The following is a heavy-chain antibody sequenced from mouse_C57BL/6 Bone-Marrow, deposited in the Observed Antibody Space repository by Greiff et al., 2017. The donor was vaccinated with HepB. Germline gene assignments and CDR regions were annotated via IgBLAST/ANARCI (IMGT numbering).Heavy chain of an antibody. CDR2: IHPNSGST. CDR1: GYTFTSYW. V-gene: IGHV1-64*01. Sequence: QVQLQQPGAELVKPGASVKLSCKASGYTFTSYWMHWVKQRPGQGLEWIGMIHPNSGSTNYNEKFKSKATLTVDKSSSTAYMQLSSLTSEDSAVYYCARWNYYGNFDYWGQGTTLTVSS. CDR3: ARWNYYGNFDY. D-gene: IGHD1-1*01. J-gene: IGHJ2*01.